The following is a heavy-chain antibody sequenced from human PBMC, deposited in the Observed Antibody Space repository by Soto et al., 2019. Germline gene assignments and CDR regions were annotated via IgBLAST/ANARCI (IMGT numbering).Heavy chain of an antibody. CDR3: ASLYYDFWSGYKYGFDI. CDR1: GFTFSSYS. CDR2: ISSSSSYI. V-gene: IGHV3-21*01. Sequence: EVQLVESGGGLVKPGGSLRLSCAASGFTFSSYSMNWVRQAPGKGLEWVSSISSSSSYIYYADSVKGRFTISRDNAKNSLYLQMNSLRAEDTAVYYCASLYYDFWSGYKYGFDIWGQGTMVTVSS. J-gene: IGHJ3*02. D-gene: IGHD3-3*01.